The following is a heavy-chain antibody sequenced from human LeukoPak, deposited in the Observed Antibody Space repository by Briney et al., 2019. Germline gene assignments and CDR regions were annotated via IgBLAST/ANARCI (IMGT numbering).Heavy chain of an antibody. D-gene: IGHD7-27*01. CDR3: SGDPGDY. CDR1: GFTFKSYW. V-gene: IGHV3-7*04. Sequence: PGGSLRLSCAASGFTFKSYWMSWVRQAPGKGLEWVANVKPDGSEEYYVDSVKDRFTISRDNAKNSLYLQMNSLRAEDTAVYYCSGDPGDYWGQGTLVTVSS. J-gene: IGHJ4*02. CDR2: VKPDGSEE.